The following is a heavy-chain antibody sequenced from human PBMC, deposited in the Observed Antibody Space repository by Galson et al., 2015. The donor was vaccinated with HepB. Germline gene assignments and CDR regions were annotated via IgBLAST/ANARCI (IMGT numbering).Heavy chain of an antibody. J-gene: IGHJ4*02. V-gene: IGHV3-23*01. CDR2: IIGGGGT. CDR3: ARVSDGWWVWIGYFDY. D-gene: IGHD2-8*02. Sequence: SLRLSCAASGFIFSSYGMTWVRQAPGKGLEWVSGIIGGGGTYYADSVQGRFTISRDNSKNTLYLEINNLRAEDTAVYYCARVSDGWWVWIGYFDYWGQGTLVTVSS. CDR1: GFIFSSYG.